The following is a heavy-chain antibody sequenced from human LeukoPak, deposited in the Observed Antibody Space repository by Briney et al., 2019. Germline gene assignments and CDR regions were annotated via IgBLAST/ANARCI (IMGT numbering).Heavy chain of an antibody. V-gene: IGHV3-66*02. CDR3: ARAEVIAIFDY. Sequence: AGGSLRLSCAASGFTVSSYYMSWVRQAPGKGLEWVSIIYSGGSTYYADSVKGRFTISRDNSQNTVYLQMNSLRGEDTAVYYCARAEVIAIFDYWGQGTLVTVSS. J-gene: IGHJ4*02. CDR2: IYSGGST. CDR1: GFTVSSYY. D-gene: IGHD2-21*01.